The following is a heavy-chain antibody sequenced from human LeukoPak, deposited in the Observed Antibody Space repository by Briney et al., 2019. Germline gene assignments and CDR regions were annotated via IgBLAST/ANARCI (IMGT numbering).Heavy chain of an antibody. CDR3: AKVLSGSQDY. CDR2: IGGGGENT. D-gene: IGHD1-26*01. CDR1: GFTFGGSA. J-gene: IGHJ4*02. V-gene: IGHV3-23*01. Sequence: GWALRLSCEASGFTFGGSAMSWVREAPGEGLEWVSTIGGGGENTYYADSAKGRFTNSRDNSKNTVYLQMNSLRAEDTAVYYCAKVLSGSQDYWGQGTLVTVFS.